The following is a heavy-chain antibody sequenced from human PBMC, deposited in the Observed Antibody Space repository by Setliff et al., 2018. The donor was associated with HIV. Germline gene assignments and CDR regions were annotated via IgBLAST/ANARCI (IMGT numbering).Heavy chain of an antibody. CDR3: ARRGAYGYDYFDY. V-gene: IGHV4-38-2*01. CDR1: GYSISSGYY. Sequence: PSETLSLTCAVSGYSISSGYYWGWIRQPPGKGLDWIGSIFHSAATNYNPSLKSRVTISIDTSKNQFSLKLTSVTAADTAVYYCARRGAYGYDYFDYWGPGILVTVSS. J-gene: IGHJ4*02. D-gene: IGHD5-12*01. CDR2: IFHSAAT.